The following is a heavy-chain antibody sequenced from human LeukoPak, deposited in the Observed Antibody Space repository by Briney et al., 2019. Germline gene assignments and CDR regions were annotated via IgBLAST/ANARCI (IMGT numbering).Heavy chain of an antibody. V-gene: IGHV1-18*04. CDR3: ARDPPRGLGYCSSTSCPFDY. D-gene: IGHD2-2*01. Sequence: GESLKISCKGSGYSFTSYWISWVRQAPGQGLEWMGWISAYNGNTNYAQKLQGRVTMTTDTSTSTAYMELRSLRSDDTAVYYCARDPPRGLGYCSSTSCPFDYWGQGTLVTVSS. CDR2: ISAYNGNT. J-gene: IGHJ4*02. CDR1: GYSFTSYW.